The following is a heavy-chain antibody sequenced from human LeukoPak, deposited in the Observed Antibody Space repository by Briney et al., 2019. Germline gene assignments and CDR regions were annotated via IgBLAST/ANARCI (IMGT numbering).Heavy chain of an antibody. CDR1: GGSISSYY. V-gene: IGHV4-39*01. J-gene: IGHJ4*02. CDR3: ARHPSTYSSSYFFDY. D-gene: IGHD6-13*01. CDR2: IYHSGST. Sequence: SETLSLTCTVSGGSISSYYWGWIRQPPGKGLEWIGSIYHSGSTYNNPSLKSRVTISVDTSKNQLSLKLSSVTAADTAVYYCARHPSTYSSSYFFDYWGQGTLVTVSS.